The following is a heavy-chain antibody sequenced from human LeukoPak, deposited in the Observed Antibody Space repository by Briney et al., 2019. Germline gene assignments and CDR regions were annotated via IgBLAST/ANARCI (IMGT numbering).Heavy chain of an antibody. CDR3: ATAYGDFRAEGRYSDS. D-gene: IGHD4-17*01. CDR2: VHYSGTT. CDR1: DGSITNND. J-gene: IGHJ4*02. V-gene: IGHV4-59*01. Sequence: PSETLSLTCTVSDGSITNNDWSWVRQTPGKGLEFIGYVHYSGTTNYNPSLRSRVTISIDTSRKHFFLKLKSVTAADTAVYYCATAYGDFRAEGRYSDSWGQGTLVTVSS.